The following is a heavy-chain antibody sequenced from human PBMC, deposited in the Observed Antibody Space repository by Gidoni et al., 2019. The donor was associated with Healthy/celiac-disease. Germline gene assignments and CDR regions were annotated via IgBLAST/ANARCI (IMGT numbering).Heavy chain of an antibody. CDR3: AKAATLYDSSGYYSRYFDL. Sequence: EVQLLESGGGLVQPGGSLSLSCAASGFTFCRYALSWVRQAPGKGLDWVSAIRGSGGSTYYADSVKGRFTISRDNSKNTLYLQMNSLRAEDTAVYYCAKAATLYDSSGYYSRYFDLWGRGTLVTVSS. V-gene: IGHV3-23*01. D-gene: IGHD3-22*01. CDR2: IRGSGGST. J-gene: IGHJ2*01. CDR1: GFTFCRYA.